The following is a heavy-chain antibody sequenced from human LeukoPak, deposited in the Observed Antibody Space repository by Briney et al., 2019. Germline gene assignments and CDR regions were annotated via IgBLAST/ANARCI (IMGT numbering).Heavy chain of an antibody. V-gene: IGHV4-59*01. Sequence: KSSETLSLTCTVSGGSISSYYWSWIRQPPGKGLEWIGYIYYSGSTNYNPSLKSRVTISVDTPKNQFSLKLSSVTAADTAVYYCAREGWYYYDSSGENAFDIWGQGTMVTVSS. J-gene: IGHJ3*02. CDR1: GGSISSYY. D-gene: IGHD3-22*01. CDR3: AREGWYYYDSSGENAFDI. CDR2: IYYSGST.